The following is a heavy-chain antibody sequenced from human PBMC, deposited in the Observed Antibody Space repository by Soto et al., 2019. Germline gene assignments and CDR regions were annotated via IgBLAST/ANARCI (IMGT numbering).Heavy chain of an antibody. J-gene: IGHJ4*02. CDR3: ARDSSGWPYYFDY. CDR2: IIPILGIA. D-gene: IGHD6-19*01. Sequence: QVQLVQSGAEVKKPGSSVKVSCKASGGTFSSYTISWVRQAPGQGLEWMGRIIPILGIANYAQKFQGRVTITADKSTSTAYMEMSSLRSEDTAVYYCARDSSGWPYYFDYWGQGTLGTVSS. CDR1: GGTFSSYT. V-gene: IGHV1-69*08.